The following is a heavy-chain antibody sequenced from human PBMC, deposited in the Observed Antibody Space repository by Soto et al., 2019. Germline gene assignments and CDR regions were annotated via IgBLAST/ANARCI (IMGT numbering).Heavy chain of an antibody. Sequence: EVQLVESGGGLVQPGGSLRLSCAASGFTFSSYWMSWVRQAPVKGLEWVGNIKQDGSEKNYGDFVKGRFTISRDNAKXXXXXXXXXXXXXXXXXXXXXXXXXAGRGWDVWGQGTTVVVSS. CDR2: IKQDGSEK. J-gene: IGHJ6*02. V-gene: IGHV3-7*01. D-gene: IGHD3-10*01. CDR3: XXXXXAGRGWDV. CDR1: GFTFSSYW.